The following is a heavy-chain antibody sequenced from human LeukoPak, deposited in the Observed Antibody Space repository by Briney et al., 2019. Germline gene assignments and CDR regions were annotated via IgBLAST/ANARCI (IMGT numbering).Heavy chain of an antibody. CDR3: AREGQQLGFDY. CDR1: GFTVSSNY. J-gene: IGHJ4*02. Sequence: GGTLRLSCAASGFTVSSNYMSWVRQAPGKGLEWVSVIYSGGSTYYADSVKGRFTISRDNSKNTLYLQMNSLRAEDTAVYYCAREGQQLGFDYWGQGTLVTVSA. D-gene: IGHD6-13*01. V-gene: IGHV3-53*01. CDR2: IYSGGST.